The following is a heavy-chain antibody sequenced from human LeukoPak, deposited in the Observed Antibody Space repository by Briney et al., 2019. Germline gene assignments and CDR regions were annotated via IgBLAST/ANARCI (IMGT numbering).Heavy chain of an antibody. CDR3: ATYSSLNRREFQF. V-gene: IGHV3-7*01. CDR2: IKTDGSEK. Sequence: GGSLRLSCEGSGFTFSNYWMGWVRQAPGKGLQWVANIKTDGSEKYYVDSVKGRFTISRDNAKNSLYLQMTSLRAEDTAVYYCATYSSLNRREFQFWGQGTLLTVSS. D-gene: IGHD3-22*01. CDR1: GFTFSNYW. J-gene: IGHJ1*01.